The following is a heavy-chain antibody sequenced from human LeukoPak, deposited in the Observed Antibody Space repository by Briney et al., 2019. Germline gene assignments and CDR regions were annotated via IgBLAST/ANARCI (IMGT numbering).Heavy chain of an antibody. D-gene: IGHD3-22*01. V-gene: IGHV3-23*01. CDR1: GFTFSNYG. J-gene: IGHJ5*02. Sequence: GGTLRLSCAASGFTFSNYGMSWVRQAPGKGLEWVSGMSGSGGSTYYADSVKGRFTISRDNSKNTLYLRMSSLRADDTAVYYCAREDYYDSSGSNWFDPWGQGTLVTVSS. CDR2: MSGSGGST. CDR3: AREDYYDSSGSNWFDP.